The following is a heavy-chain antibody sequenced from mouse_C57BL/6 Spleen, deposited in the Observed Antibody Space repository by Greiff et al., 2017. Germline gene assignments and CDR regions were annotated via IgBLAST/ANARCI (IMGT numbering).Heavy chain of an antibody. CDR2: INPNNGGT. CDR1: GYTFTDYY. J-gene: IGHJ4*01. CDR3: ASSNTDAMDY. Sequence: VQLQQSGPELVKPGASVKMSCKASGYTFTDYYMHWVKQSHGKSLEWIGYINPNNGGTSYNQKCKGKATLTVNKSSSTAYMELRSLTSEDSAVYYCASSNTDAMDYWGKGTTVTVAS. D-gene: IGHD2-5*01. V-gene: IGHV1-22*01.